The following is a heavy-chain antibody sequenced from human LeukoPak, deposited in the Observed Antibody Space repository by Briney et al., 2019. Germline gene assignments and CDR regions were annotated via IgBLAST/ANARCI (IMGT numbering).Heavy chain of an antibody. CDR3: ARVGDYYDSSGYYLFDY. D-gene: IGHD3-22*01. V-gene: IGHV4-59*08. J-gene: IGHJ4*02. CDR2: IYYTGST. Sequence: PSETLSLTCTVSGASITTYYWSWIRQSPGKGLEWIGYIYYTGSTRYNPSLESRVTISVDSSKNQFSLKLSSVTAADTAVYYCARVGDYYDSSGYYLFDYWGQGTLVTVSS. CDR1: GASITTYY.